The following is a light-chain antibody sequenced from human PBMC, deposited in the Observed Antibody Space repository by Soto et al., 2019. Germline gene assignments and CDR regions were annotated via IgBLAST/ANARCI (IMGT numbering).Light chain of an antibody. Sequence: QSALTQPPSVSGSPGQSVTISCTGTSSDVGSYNRVSWYQQPPGTAPKLMIYDVNNRASGVSGRFSGSKSGTTASLTISGLQAEDEANYYCTSYTPGGAFVVFGGGTKLTVL. CDR1: SSDVGSYNR. CDR3: TSYTPGGAFVV. J-gene: IGLJ2*01. CDR2: DVN. V-gene: IGLV2-18*02.